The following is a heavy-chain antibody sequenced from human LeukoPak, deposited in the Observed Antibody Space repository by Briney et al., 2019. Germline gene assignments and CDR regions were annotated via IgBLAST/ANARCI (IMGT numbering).Heavy chain of an antibody. Sequence: HGESLKISCQGSGYRFTNSWIGWVRQMPGKGLEWMGIIYPGDSDTRYSPSFQGQVTISADTSVSSAYLQWASLKASDTATYYCARQDCTSTYCYSTYWGRGTLVTVSS. J-gene: IGHJ4*02. D-gene: IGHD2-2*02. CDR3: ARQDCTSTYCYSTY. V-gene: IGHV5-51*01. CDR1: GYRFTNSW. CDR2: IYPGDSDT.